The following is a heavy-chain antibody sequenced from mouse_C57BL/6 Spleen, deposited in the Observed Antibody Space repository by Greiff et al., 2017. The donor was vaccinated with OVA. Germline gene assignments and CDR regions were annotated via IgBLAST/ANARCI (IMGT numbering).Heavy chain of an antibody. CDR1: GFSLTSSG. Sequence: QVQLQQSGPGLVQPSHSLSITCTVSGFSLTSSGVHWVRQSPGKGLEWLGVIWRGGSTDYNAAFMSRLSITKDNSKSQVFFKMNSLQADDTAIYYCAKRGPYYGSSDGAMDYWGQGTSVTVSS. CDR2: IWRGGST. J-gene: IGHJ4*01. V-gene: IGHV2-5*01. D-gene: IGHD1-1*01. CDR3: AKRGPYYGSSDGAMDY.